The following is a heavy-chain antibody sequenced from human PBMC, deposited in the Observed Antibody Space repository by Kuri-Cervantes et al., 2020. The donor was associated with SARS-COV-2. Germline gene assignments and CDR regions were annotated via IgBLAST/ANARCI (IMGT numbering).Heavy chain of an antibody. V-gene: IGHV1-24*01. Sequence: ASVKVSCKVSGYTLTELSMHWVRQAPGKVLEWMGGFDPEDGETIYAQKFQGRVTMTEDTSTDTAYMELSSLRSEDTAVYYCATAYCGGDCYSRADAFDIWGQGTMVTVSS. CDR3: ATAYCGGDCYSRADAFDI. J-gene: IGHJ3*02. CDR2: FDPEDGET. CDR1: GYTLTELS. D-gene: IGHD2-21*01.